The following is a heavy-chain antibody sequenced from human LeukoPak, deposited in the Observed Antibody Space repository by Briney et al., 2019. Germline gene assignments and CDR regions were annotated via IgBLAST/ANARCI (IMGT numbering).Heavy chain of an antibody. CDR3: AKDRPASSSLSYYFDY. D-gene: IGHD6-13*01. CDR1: GFTFNNYA. J-gene: IGHJ4*02. Sequence: GGSLRLSCAASGFTFNNYAMHWVRLAPGKGLEWVSLISWDGGSTYYADSVKGRFTISRDNSKNSLYLQMNSLRTEDTALYYCAKDRPASSSLSYYFDYWGQGTLVTVSS. CDR2: ISWDGGST. V-gene: IGHV3-43*02.